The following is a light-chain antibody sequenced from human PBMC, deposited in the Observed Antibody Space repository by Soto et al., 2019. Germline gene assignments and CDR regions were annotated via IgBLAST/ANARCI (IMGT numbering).Light chain of an antibody. J-gene: IGKJ4*01. CDR3: QQRSNWRVT. Sequence: EIVLTQSPATLSLSPGERATLSCRASQSVNIYLAWYQQKPGQAPRLLIYDASNRATGIPARFSGSGSGTDFTLTISSIATADIAVYYCQQRSNWRVTFGGGTKVDIK. V-gene: IGKV3-11*01. CDR1: QSVNIY. CDR2: DAS.